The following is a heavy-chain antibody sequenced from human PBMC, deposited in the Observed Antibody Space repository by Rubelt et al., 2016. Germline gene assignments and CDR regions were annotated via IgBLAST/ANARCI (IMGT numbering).Heavy chain of an antibody. V-gene: IGHV4-34*01. CDR1: GGSFSGYY. Sequence: QVQLQQWGAGLLKPSETLSLTCAVYGGSFSGYYWSWIRQPPGKGLEWIGEINHCGSTNYNPSFRGRVLITVDTSKNQCSLKMSSVTAADTAVYYCARSRGSSWYDYWGQGTLVTVSS. D-gene: IGHD6-13*01. CDR3: ARSRGSSWYDY. CDR2: INHCGST. J-gene: IGHJ4*02.